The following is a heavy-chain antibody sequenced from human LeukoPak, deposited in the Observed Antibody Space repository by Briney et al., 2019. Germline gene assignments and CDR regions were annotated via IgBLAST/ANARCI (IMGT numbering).Heavy chain of an antibody. D-gene: IGHD3-22*01. CDR2: IYYSGST. Sequence: SETLSLTCTVSGGSISSYYWSWVRQPPGQGLEGIGDIYYSGSTNYNPSLKSRVTISVDTYKNQLYLKLISVTAADTAVYYCAGGGDSGGYYYPMFDYWGQGTLVTVSS. CDR3: AGGGDSGGYYYPMFDY. CDR1: GGSISSYY. V-gene: IGHV4-59*01. J-gene: IGHJ4*02.